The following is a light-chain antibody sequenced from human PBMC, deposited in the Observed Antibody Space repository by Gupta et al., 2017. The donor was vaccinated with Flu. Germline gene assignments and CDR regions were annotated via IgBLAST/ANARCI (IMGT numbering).Light chain of an antibody. CDR1: QSLESANGHTY. Sequence: ITPVAASSISSVTSQSLESANGHTYLDWYLQKAGQSPQLMIYMASTRTSGVPDRFSGSGSGTNFTLRISRVEAEDVGVYYCMQGIESPFTFGHGTKVEIK. V-gene: IGKV2-40*01. CDR3: MQGIESPFT. J-gene: IGKJ3*01. CDR2: MAS.